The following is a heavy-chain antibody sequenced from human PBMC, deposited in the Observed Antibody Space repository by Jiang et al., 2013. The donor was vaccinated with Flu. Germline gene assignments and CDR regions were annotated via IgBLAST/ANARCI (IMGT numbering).Heavy chain of an antibody. CDR2: ISAYNGNT. CDR1: GYTFTSYG. V-gene: IGHV1-18*01. J-gene: IGHJ3*02. Sequence: SGAEVKKPGASVKVSCKASGYTFTSYGISWVRQAPGQGLEWMGWISAYNGNTNYAQKVQGRVTMTTDTSTSTASMELRSLRSDDTAVYYCARDLLRYFDRSWTFDIWGQGTMVTVSS. D-gene: IGHD3-9*01. CDR3: ARDLLRYFDRSWTFDI.